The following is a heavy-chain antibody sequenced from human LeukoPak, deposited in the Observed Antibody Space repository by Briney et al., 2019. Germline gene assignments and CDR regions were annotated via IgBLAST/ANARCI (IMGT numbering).Heavy chain of an antibody. CDR1: GGSISSSSYY. Sequence: SETLSLTCTVSGGSISSSSYYWGWIRQPPGKGLEWIGSIYYSGSTYYNPSLKSRVTISVDTSKNQFSLKLSSVTAADTAVYYGATLGYCSSTSCSAFDYWGQGTLVTVSS. D-gene: IGHD2-2*01. V-gene: IGHV4-39*01. CDR2: IYYSGST. J-gene: IGHJ4*02. CDR3: ATLGYCSSTSCSAFDY.